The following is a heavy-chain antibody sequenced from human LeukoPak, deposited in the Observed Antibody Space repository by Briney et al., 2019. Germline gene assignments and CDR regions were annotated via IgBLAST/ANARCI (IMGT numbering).Heavy chain of an antibody. CDR1: GGTFSSYA. V-gene: IGHV1-69*04. D-gene: IGHD3-3*01. CDR2: IIPILGIA. CDR3: ARGPLDGVATNWFDP. J-gene: IGHJ5*02. Sequence: WASVKVSCKASGGTFSSYAISWVRQAPGQGLEWMGRIIPILGIANYAQKFQGRVTITADKSTSTAYMELSSLRSEDTAVYYCARGPLDGVATNWFDPWGQGTLVTVSS.